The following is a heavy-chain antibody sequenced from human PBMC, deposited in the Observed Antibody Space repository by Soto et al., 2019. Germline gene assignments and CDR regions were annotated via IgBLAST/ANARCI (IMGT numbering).Heavy chain of an antibody. CDR2: IDPSDSYT. V-gene: IGHV5-10-1*01. J-gene: IGHJ6*02. D-gene: IGHD6-13*01. CDR1: GYSFTSYW. Sequence: PRESLKISCKGSGYSFTSYWISWVRQMPGKGLEWMGRIDPSDSYTNYSPSFQGHVTISADKSISTAYLQWSSLKASDTAMYYCASAGIALTAAYYYYGMDVWGQGTTVTVSS. CDR3: ASAGIALTAAYYYYGMDV.